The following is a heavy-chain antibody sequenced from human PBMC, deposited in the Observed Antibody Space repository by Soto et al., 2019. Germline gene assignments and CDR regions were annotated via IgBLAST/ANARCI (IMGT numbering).Heavy chain of an antibody. CDR3: ARDTRYYYDSSGYYEPFSLDY. Sequence: PGGSLRLSCAASGFTFSSYSMNWVRQAPGKGLEWVSYISSSSSTIYYADSVKGRFTISRDNAKNSLYLQMNSLRDEDTAVYYCARDTRYYYDSSGYYEPFSLDYWGQGTLVTVSS. D-gene: IGHD3-22*01. CDR2: ISSSSSTI. V-gene: IGHV3-48*02. J-gene: IGHJ4*02. CDR1: GFTFSSYS.